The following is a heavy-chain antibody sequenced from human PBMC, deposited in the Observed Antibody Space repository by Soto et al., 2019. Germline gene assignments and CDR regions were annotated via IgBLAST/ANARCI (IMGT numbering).Heavy chain of an antibody. J-gene: IGHJ4*02. Sequence: QVQLVESGGGLVKPGGSLRLSCAASGFTFSEYYMHWIRQAPGKGLEWISYISYTSGDTNYADSVKGRFTISRDNAKNSLYLQINSLRAEDTAVYYCARGQWFPDYWGQGTLITVSS. D-gene: IGHD3-22*01. V-gene: IGHV3-11*05. CDR1: GFTFSEYY. CDR2: ISYTSGDT. CDR3: ARGQWFPDY.